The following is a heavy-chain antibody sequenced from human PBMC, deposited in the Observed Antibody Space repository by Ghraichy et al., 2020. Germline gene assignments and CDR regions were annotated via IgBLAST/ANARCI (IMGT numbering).Heavy chain of an antibody. V-gene: IGHV3-7*01. Sequence: GGSLRLSCVASGFTFSSYAMNWVRQAPGKGLEWVANIKQDGSEKYYVDSVKGRFTISRDNAKNSLYLQMNSLRAEDTAVYYCARVRGPDYDFWSGYSYNWFDPWGQGTLVTVSS. CDR3: ARVRGPDYDFWSGYSYNWFDP. J-gene: IGHJ5*02. CDR1: GFTFSSYA. CDR2: IKQDGSEK. D-gene: IGHD3-3*01.